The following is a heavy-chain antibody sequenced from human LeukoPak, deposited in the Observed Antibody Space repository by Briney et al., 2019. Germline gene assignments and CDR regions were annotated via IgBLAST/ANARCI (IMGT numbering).Heavy chain of an antibody. J-gene: IGHJ4*02. D-gene: IGHD3-10*01. CDR1: GGSFSDYY. V-gene: IGHV4-34*01. Sequence: PSETLSLTCAVYGGSFSDYYWSWIRQPPGKGLEWIGEINHSGSTNYNPSLKSRVTISVDTSKNQFSLKLSSVTAADTAVYYCARAGCGLAPLRGTPFDYWGQGTLVTVSS. CDR3: ARAGCGLAPLRGTPFDY. CDR2: INHSGST.